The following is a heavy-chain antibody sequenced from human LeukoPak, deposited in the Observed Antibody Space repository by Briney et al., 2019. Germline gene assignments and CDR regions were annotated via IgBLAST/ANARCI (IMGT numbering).Heavy chain of an antibody. Sequence: ASVKVSCKASGYTFTSYYMHWVRQAPGQGLEWMGLINPSGGSTSYAQKLQGRVTMTRDTSTSTVYMELSSLRSEDTAVYYCARDLRGHIVVVTAMGMDVWGQGTTVTVSS. CDR2: INPSGGST. CDR3: ARDLRGHIVVVTAMGMDV. V-gene: IGHV1-46*01. J-gene: IGHJ6*02. CDR1: GYTFTSYY. D-gene: IGHD2-21*02.